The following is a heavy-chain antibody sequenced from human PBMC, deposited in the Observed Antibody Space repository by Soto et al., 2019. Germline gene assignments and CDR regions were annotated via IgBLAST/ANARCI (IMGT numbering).Heavy chain of an antibody. CDR3: ARYYYDSSGPLSFDY. V-gene: IGHV1-69*12. D-gene: IGHD3-22*01. CDR2: IIPIIGTT. Sequence: QVQLVQSGAEVRKPGSSVKVSCKASGDTFSRYAISWVRQAPRQGLEWMGGIIPIIGTTNYAQKFQGRVTITADDYTRRAYMELSSLRSEDTAVYYCARYYYDSSGPLSFDYWGQGTLVTVSS. CDR1: GDTFSRYA. J-gene: IGHJ4*02.